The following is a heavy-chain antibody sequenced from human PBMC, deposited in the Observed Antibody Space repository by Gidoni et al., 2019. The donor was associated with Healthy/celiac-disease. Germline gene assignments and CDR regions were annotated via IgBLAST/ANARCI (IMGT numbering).Heavy chain of an antibody. CDR2: INHSGST. V-gene: IGHV4-34*01. D-gene: IGHD6-13*01. J-gene: IGHJ5*02. CDR1: GGSVSGYY. CDR3: ARRGSSWYLGWFDP. Sequence: QVQLQQWGAGLLKPSETLSRTCAVYGGSVSGYYWSWIRQPPGKGLEWIGEINHSGSTNYNPSLKSRVTISVDTSKNQFSLKLSSVTAADTAVYYCARRGSSWYLGWFDPWGQGTLVTVSS.